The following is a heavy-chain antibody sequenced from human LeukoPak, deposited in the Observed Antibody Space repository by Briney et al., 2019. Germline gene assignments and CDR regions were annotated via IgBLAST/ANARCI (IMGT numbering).Heavy chain of an antibody. Sequence: GASVKVSCKASGYTFSRNAINWVRQAPGQGLEWMGWINTKTGTPTYAQGFTGRFVFPLDISVTTAYLQISNLKAEDTAAYYCARRSPSADAFDIWGQGTMVTVSS. V-gene: IGHV7-4-1*02. CDR1: GYTFSRNA. CDR2: INTKTGTP. J-gene: IGHJ3*02. CDR3: ARRSPSADAFDI.